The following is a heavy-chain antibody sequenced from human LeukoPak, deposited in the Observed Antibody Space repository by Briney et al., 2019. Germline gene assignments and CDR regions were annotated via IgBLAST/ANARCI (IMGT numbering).Heavy chain of an antibody. Sequence: SVKVSCKASGGTFSSYAISWVRQAPGQGLEWMGGITPIFGTANYAQKFQGRVTITADESTSTAYMELSSLRSEDTAVYYCARLLEEAYHYGMDVWGKGTTVTVSS. D-gene: IGHD2-15*01. V-gene: IGHV1-69*13. CDR3: ARLLEEAYHYGMDV. J-gene: IGHJ6*04. CDR1: GGTFSSYA. CDR2: ITPIFGTA.